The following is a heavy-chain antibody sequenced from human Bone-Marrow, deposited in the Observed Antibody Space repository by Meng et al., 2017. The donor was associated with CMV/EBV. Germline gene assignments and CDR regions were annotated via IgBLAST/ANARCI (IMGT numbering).Heavy chain of an antibody. D-gene: IGHD3-3*01. V-gene: IGHV2-5*01. CDR1: GFSLSTSGVG. CDR3: ATARKGPPYDFWLGMDV. J-gene: IGHJ6*02. Sequence: SGPTLVKPTQTLTLTCTFSGFSLSTSGVGVGWIRQPPGKALEWLALIYWNDDKRYSLSLKSRLTITKDTSKNQVVLTMTNMNTVDTATYYCATARKGPPYDFWLGMDVWGQGTTVTVSS. CDR2: IYWNDDK.